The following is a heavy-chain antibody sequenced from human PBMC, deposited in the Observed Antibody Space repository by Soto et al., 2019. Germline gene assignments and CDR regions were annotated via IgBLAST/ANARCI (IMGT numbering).Heavy chain of an antibody. Sequence: GGSLRLSCAVSGFSFGTYTVNWVRQAPGMGLEWVSGLSDSVGTTHYAYSVKGRFTISRDKSKNTLYLQMNNLRAEDTAVYYCAKHLIGGRLQSPFDPWGQGTQVTVSS. D-gene: IGHD3-22*01. V-gene: IGHV3-23*01. CDR3: AKHLIGGRLQSPFDP. J-gene: IGHJ5*02. CDR2: LSDSVGTT. CDR1: GFSFGTYT.